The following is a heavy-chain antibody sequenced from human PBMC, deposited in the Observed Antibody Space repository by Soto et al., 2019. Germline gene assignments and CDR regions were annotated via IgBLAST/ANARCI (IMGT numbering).Heavy chain of an antibody. J-gene: IGHJ6*02. CDR2: INPNSGDT. D-gene: IGHD2-2*02. CDR1: GYTFSGYY. Sequence: QEQLVQSGAEVKKPGASVKVSCKASGYTFSGYYIHWLRQAPGQGLEWMGWINPNSGDTNYAQKFQGRVTVTRDPPTSTAYMELSRLTSDDTAVYYCARSLTEGYCTITGCYTRPLYGMDVWGQGTTVTVSS. V-gene: IGHV1-2*02. CDR3: ARSLTEGYCTITGCYTRPLYGMDV.